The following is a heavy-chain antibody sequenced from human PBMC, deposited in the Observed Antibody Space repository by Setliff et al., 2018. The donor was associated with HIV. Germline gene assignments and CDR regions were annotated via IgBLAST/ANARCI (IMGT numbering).Heavy chain of an antibody. CDR3: ARDMQDNNSFGPNSNLGY. Sequence: GASVKVSCKSSGYTFSNYALHWVRQAPGQRLEWMGWINTANANTKYSQKFQGRVTITRDTSASTAYMELSSLRSEDTAVYFCARDMQDNNSFGPNSNLGYWGQGTQVTVSS. D-gene: IGHD5-18*01. V-gene: IGHV1-3*04. J-gene: IGHJ4*02. CDR2: INTANANT. CDR1: GYTFSNYA.